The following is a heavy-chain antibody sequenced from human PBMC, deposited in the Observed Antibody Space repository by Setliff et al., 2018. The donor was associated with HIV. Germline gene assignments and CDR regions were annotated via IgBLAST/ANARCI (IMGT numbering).Heavy chain of an antibody. Sequence: NPSETLSLTCTVSGGSIKSSSDYWGWIRQPPGKGLEWIGTIYYSGSTYYNPSLKSRVTISVDTSKNQFSLKLSSVTAADTTVYYCARHYGLGGYYSPFDYWGPGTLVTVSS. D-gene: IGHD3-22*01. CDR3: ARHYGLGGYYSPFDY. V-gene: IGHV4-39*01. J-gene: IGHJ4*02. CDR2: IYYSGST. CDR1: GGSIKSSSDY.